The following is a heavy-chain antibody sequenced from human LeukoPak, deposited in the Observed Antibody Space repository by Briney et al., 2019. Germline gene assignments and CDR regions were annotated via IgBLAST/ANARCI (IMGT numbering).Heavy chain of an antibody. J-gene: IGHJ3*02. V-gene: IGHV3-7*03. CDR1: GFTFSSYS. CDR3: ARELSNDILTGYSDAFDI. CDR2: IKQDGSEK. D-gene: IGHD3-9*01. Sequence: QAGGSLRLSCAASGFTFSSYSMNWVRQAPGKGPEWVANIKQDGSEKYYVDSVKGRFTISRDNAKNSLYLQMNSLRAEDTAVYYCARELSNDILTGYSDAFDIWGQGTMVTVSS.